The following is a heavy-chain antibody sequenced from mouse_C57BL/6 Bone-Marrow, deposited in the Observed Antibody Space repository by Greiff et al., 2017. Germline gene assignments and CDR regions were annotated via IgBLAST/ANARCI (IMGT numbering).Heavy chain of an antibody. CDR2: IDPSDSYT. Sequence: VQLQQPGAELVMPGASVKLSCKASGYTFTSYWMHWVKQRPGQGLEWIGEIDPSDSYTNYNQKFKGKSTLTVDKSSSTAYMQLSCLTSEDSAVYYCARWVYYGSCWYFDVWGTGTTVTVSS. CDR3: ARWVYYGSCWYFDV. J-gene: IGHJ1*03. V-gene: IGHV1-69*01. D-gene: IGHD1-1*01. CDR1: GYTFTSYW.